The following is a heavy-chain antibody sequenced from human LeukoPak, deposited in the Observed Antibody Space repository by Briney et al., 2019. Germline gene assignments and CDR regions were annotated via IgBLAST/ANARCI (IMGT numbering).Heavy chain of an antibody. CDR2: IKQDGSEK. J-gene: IGHJ5*02. D-gene: IGHD3-22*01. Sequence: GGSLRLSCAASGITFTSYWMSWVRQAPGKGLEWVANIKQDGSEKYYVDSVKGRFTISRDNAKNSLYLQMNSLRAEDTAVYYCARAHITYDSSGYYYVDWFDPWGQGTLVTVSP. CDR1: GITFTSYW. V-gene: IGHV3-7*01. CDR3: ARAHITYDSSGYYYVDWFDP.